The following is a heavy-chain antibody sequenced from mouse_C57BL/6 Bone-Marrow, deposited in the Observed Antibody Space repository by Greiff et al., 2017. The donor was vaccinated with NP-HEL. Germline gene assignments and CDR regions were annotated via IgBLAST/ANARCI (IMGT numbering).Heavy chain of an antibody. V-gene: IGHV5-6*01. CDR3: ARNDGNYVNYFDY. D-gene: IGHD2-3*01. Sequence: EVKLVESGGDLVKPGGSLKLSCAASGFTFSSYGMSWVRQTPDKRLEWVATISSGGSYTYYPDSVKGRFTLSGDNAKNTLYLQMSSLKSEDTAIYSGARNDGNYVNYFDYWGQGTTLTVSS. CDR2: ISSGGSYT. CDR1: GFTFSSYG. J-gene: IGHJ2*01.